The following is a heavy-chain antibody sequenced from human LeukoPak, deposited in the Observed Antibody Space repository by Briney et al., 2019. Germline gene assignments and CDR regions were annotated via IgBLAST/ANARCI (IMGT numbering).Heavy chain of an antibody. CDR1: GYTFTSYY. CDR2: INPSGGST. V-gene: IGHV1-46*01. Sequence: ASVKVSCKASGYTFTSYYIHWVRQAPGQGLQWMGIINPSGGSTTYAQKFQGRVTMTRDTSTSTVYMELSSLRSEDMAVYYCARAEQQLVPVYWGQGTLVTVSS. J-gene: IGHJ4*02. D-gene: IGHD6-13*01. CDR3: ARAEQQLVPVY.